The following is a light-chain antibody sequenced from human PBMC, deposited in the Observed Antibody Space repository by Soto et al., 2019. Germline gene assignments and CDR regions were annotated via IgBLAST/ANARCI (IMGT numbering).Light chain of an antibody. CDR2: DDN. CDR3: GSWDSSLSAYV. Sequence: QSVLTQPPSVSAAPGQKVTISGSGSSSNIGGNSVSWYQQLPGTAPKLLIYDDNKRPSGIPDRFSGYKSGTSATLGITGFQTGDEADYYCGSWDSSLSAYVFGTGNKATV. CDR1: SSNIGGNS. J-gene: IGLJ1*01. V-gene: IGLV1-51*01.